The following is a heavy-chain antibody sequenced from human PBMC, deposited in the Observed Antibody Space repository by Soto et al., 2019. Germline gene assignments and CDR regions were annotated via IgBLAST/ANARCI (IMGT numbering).Heavy chain of an antibody. D-gene: IGHD3-3*01. CDR1: GYTFTSYG. CDR3: ATYYDFWSGYYTAEYYYYGMDV. CDR2: ISAYNGNT. V-gene: IGHV1-18*01. Sequence: ASVKVSCKASGYTFTSYGISWVRQAPGQGLEWMGWISAYNGNTNYAQKLQGRVTMTTDTSTSTAYMELRSLRSDDTAVYYCATYYDFWSGYYTAEYYYYGMDVWGQGTTVTVSS. J-gene: IGHJ6*02.